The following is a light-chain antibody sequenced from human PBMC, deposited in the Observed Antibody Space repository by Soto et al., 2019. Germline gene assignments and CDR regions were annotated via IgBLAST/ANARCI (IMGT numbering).Light chain of an antibody. CDR1: TGPVTSGFY. CDR2: STT. J-gene: IGLJ1*01. Sequence: QAVVTQEPSLTVPPGGTVTLTCASSTGPVTSGFYPHWVQQKPGQAPRTLIYSTTTKHSWTPARFSGSLLGGKAALTLSGVQPEDEDDYYCLLYYGGSYVFGAGTKLTVL. V-gene: IGLV7-43*01. CDR3: LLYYGGSYV.